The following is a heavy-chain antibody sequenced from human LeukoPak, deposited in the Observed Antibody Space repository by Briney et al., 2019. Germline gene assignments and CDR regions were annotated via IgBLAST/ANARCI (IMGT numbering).Heavy chain of an antibody. CDR3: ARRGYSYGFLLY. CDR2: IYTSGST. J-gene: IGHJ4*02. V-gene: IGHV4-61*02. D-gene: IGHD5-18*01. CDR1: GGSISSSSYY. Sequence: PSETLSLTCTVSGGSISSSSYYWSWIRQPAGKGLEWIGRIYTSGSTNYNPSLKSRVTMSVDTSKNQFSLKLSSVTAADTAVYYCARRGYSYGFLLYWGQGTLVTVSS.